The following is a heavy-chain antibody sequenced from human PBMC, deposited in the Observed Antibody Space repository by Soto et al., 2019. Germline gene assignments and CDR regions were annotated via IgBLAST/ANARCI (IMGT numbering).Heavy chain of an antibody. CDR1: GGSFSGYY. V-gene: IGHV4-34*01. J-gene: IGHJ5*02. CDR3: ARGRLMVVRNYYNWDWFDP. D-gene: IGHD3-10*01. CDR2: INHSGST. Sequence: QVQLQQWGAGLLKPSETLSLTCAVYGGSFSGYYWSWIRQPPGKGLEWIGEINHSGSTNYNPSLKSRVTISVDTSKNQFSLKLSSVTAADTAVYYCARGRLMVVRNYYNWDWFDPWGQGTLVTVSS.